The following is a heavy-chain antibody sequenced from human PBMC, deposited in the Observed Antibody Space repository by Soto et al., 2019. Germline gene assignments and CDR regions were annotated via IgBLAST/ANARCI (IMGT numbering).Heavy chain of an antibody. D-gene: IGHD3-22*01. J-gene: IGHJ4*02. CDR1: GFNLRNYG. Sequence: QVQLVESGGGVVQPGRSLRLSCAASGFNLRNYGMHWVRQAPGKGLEWVAVISYDRSDYADSVKGRFTISRDNSKNTLYLQMSSLRAEDTAVYYCAKEVGGGHYDYWGQGILVTVSS. CDR2: ISYDRS. V-gene: IGHV3-30*18. CDR3: AKEVGGGHYDY.